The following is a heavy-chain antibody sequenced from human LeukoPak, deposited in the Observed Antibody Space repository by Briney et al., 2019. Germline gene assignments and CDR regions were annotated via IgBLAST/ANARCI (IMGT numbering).Heavy chain of an antibody. CDR1: GFTFSDYY. Sequence: GGSLRLSCAASGFTFSDYYMSWIRQAPGKGLEWVSYISSSGSTIYYADSVKGRFTISRDNAKNSLYLQMNSLRAEDTAVYYCARGGYCSSTSCYTNYMDVWGKGTTVTVSS. CDR3: ARGGYCSSTSCYTNYMDV. CDR2: ISSSGSTI. D-gene: IGHD2-2*02. V-gene: IGHV3-11*01. J-gene: IGHJ6*03.